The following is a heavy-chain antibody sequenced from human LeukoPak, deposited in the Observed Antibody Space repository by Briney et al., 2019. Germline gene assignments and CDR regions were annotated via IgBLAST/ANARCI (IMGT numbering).Heavy chain of an antibody. CDR1: GFTFSSYA. V-gene: IGHV3-23*01. CDR3: AKTGGSSGWYEDY. D-gene: IGHD6-19*01. J-gene: IGHJ4*02. CDR2: ISGSGGST. Sequence: PGGSLRLSCPASGFTFSSYARNWFRQAQGKGLEGVSLISGSGGSTYYAGSVKGRFTISRDNSKNTLYLQMNSLRAEDTALYYCAKTGGSSGWYEDYWGQGTLVTVSS.